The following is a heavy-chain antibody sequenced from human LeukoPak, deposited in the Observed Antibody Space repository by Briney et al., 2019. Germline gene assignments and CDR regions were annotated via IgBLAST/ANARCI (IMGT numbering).Heavy chain of an antibody. CDR1: GGSISPYY. V-gene: IGHV4-59*08. J-gene: IGHJ4*02. Sequence: SETLSLTCTVSGGSISPYYWSWSRQPPGTGLEWIGYVHYSGSTKYNPSLKSRVTISLDTSKNQFPLNLSSVTAADTAVYYCARGLYGDPNYWGQGTLVTVSS. D-gene: IGHD4-17*01. CDR3: ARGLYGDPNY. CDR2: VHYSGST.